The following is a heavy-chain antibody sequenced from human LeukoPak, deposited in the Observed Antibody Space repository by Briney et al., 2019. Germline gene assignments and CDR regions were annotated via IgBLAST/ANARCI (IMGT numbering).Heavy chain of an antibody. J-gene: IGHJ4*02. CDR3: ARLQVGATLDY. CDR1: GFTVSSNY. V-gene: IGHV3-53*01. CDR2: IYSGGST. Sequence: GGSLRLSCAASGFTVSSNYMSWVRQAPGKGLEWVSVIYSGGSTYYADSVKGRFTISRDNSKNTLYLQMNSLRAEDTAVYYCARLQVGATLDYWGQGTLVTVSS. D-gene: IGHD1-26*01.